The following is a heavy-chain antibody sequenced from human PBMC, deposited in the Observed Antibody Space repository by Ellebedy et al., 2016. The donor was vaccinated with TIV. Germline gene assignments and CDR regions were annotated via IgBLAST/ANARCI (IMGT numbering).Heavy chain of an antibody. V-gene: IGHV1-69*13. CDR2: IIPMFGTV. D-gene: IGHD3-3*01. Sequence: SVKVSXXASGGTFSSYSISWVRQAPGQGLEWMGGIIPMFGTVNYAQTFQGRVTITADESTSTAYMEMNSLRSDDTAVYYCARAITMYGAVTYHDPFDIWGQGTMVTVSS. J-gene: IGHJ3*02. CDR3: ARAITMYGAVTYHDPFDI. CDR1: GGTFSSYS.